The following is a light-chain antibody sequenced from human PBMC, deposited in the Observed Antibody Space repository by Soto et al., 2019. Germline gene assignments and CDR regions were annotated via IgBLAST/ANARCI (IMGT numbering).Light chain of an antibody. Sequence: AIEMTQSPSSLSVSVGDRVTITCRASQGIRHDLGWYQQKPGKAPELLIYAASILQSGVPSRFSGSGSGTDFTLTITSLQPEDFAIYYCLQDYTYPRTFGGGTQVHIK. CDR2: AAS. CDR3: LQDYTYPRT. CDR1: QGIRHD. J-gene: IGKJ4*01. V-gene: IGKV1-6*01.